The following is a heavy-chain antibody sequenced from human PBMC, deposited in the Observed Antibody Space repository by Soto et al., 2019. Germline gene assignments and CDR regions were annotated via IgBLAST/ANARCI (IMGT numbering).Heavy chain of an antibody. V-gene: IGHV2-5*02. J-gene: IGHJ4*02. CDR3: AHRDSSGSYDY. Sequence: QITLKESGPTLVKPTQTLTLTCTFSGFSLNTRGVGVGWIRQPPGKALEWLALIYWDDDKRYSPSLRGRLTTTKYTSKNQVVLTMTDMDPVDTGTYCCAHRDSSGSYDYWGQGTLVTVSS. D-gene: IGHD1-26*01. CDR2: IYWDDDK. CDR1: GFSLNTRGVG.